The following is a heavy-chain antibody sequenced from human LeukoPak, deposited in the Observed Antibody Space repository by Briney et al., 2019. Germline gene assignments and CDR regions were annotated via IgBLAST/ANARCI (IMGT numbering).Heavy chain of an antibody. CDR2: IYHSGST. V-gene: IGHV4-30-4*01. CDR1: GGSLSSDAYY. J-gene: IGHJ4*02. Sequence: PSQTLSLTCTVSGGSLSSDAYYWSWIRQPPGKGLEWIGYIYHSGSTYYNPPLKSRTTISLDTSKNQLSLKLTSVTAADTAVYYCARFTGIYCSGTSCFPYYFDYWGQGTLVTVSS. D-gene: IGHD2-2*01. CDR3: ARFTGIYCSGTSCFPYYFDY.